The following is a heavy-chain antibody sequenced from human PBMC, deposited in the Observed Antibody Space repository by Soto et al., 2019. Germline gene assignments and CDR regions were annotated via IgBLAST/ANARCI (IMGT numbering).Heavy chain of an antibody. V-gene: IGHV4-30-2*01. CDR2: NYNSGNP. D-gene: IGHD3-22*01. J-gene: IGHJ5*02. Sequence: QLQLQESGSRLVKSSETLSLTCDVSGDTISTGGYTWAWIRQPPGKALEWIGHNYNSGNPYYNPSLECRVIISVDRSKTQFSPIVRAVTAANTAVYYCARETYCDYVGYVDPWGQVIQVTVAS. CDR3: ARETYCDYVGYVDP. CDR1: GDTISTGGYT.